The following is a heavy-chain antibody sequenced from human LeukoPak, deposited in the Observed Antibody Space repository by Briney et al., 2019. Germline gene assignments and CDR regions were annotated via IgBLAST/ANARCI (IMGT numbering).Heavy chain of an antibody. CDR3: ARARGVVITLRTYNWFDP. V-gene: IGHV4-34*01. J-gene: IGHJ5*02. D-gene: IGHD3-22*01. Sequence: SETLSLTCSVSGDSIGTYYWNWIRQPPGKGLEWIGEINHSGSTNYNPSLKSRVTISVDTSKNQFSLKLSSVTAADTAVYYCARARGVVITLRTYNWFDPWGQGTLVTVSS. CDR1: GDSIGTYY. CDR2: INHSGST.